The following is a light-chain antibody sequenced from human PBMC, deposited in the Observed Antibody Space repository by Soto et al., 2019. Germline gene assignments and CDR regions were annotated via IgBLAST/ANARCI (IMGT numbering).Light chain of an antibody. CDR3: SSYTSSSTLDYV. J-gene: IGLJ1*01. Sequence: QSVLTQPASVSGSPGQSITISCTGTSSDVGGYNYVSWYQQHPGKAPKLMIYEVSNRPSGVSNRFSGSKPGNTAFLTISGLQAEDEADYYCSSYTSSSTLDYVFGTGTKVTVL. CDR2: EVS. CDR1: SSDVGGYNY. V-gene: IGLV2-14*01.